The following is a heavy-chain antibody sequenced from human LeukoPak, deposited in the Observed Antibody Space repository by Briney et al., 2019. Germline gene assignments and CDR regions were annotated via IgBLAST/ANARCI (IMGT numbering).Heavy chain of an antibody. Sequence: GGSLRLSCAASGFTFDDYAMHWVRQVPGKGLEWVSGITRNSGRIAYADSVKGRFTISRDNAKNSLYLQMNSLRAEDTALYYCAKGVTTIRGWFDPWGQGTLVTVSS. J-gene: IGHJ5*02. CDR3: AKGVTTIRGWFDP. V-gene: IGHV3-9*01. CDR1: GFTFDDYA. D-gene: IGHD2-21*02. CDR2: ITRNSGRI.